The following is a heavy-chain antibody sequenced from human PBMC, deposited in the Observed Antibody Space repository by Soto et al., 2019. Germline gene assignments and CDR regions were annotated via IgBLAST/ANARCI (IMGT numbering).Heavy chain of an antibody. D-gene: IGHD4-17*01. CDR2: ISGSGGST. CDR1: GFTFSSYA. J-gene: IGHJ4*02. Sequence: GGSLRLSCAASGFTFSSYAMSWVRQAPGKGLEWVSAISGSGGSTYYADSVKGRFTISRDNSKNTLYLQMNSLRAEDTAVYYCAKDRDYGDYELGGNFDYWGQGTLVTVSS. V-gene: IGHV3-23*01. CDR3: AKDRDYGDYELGGNFDY.